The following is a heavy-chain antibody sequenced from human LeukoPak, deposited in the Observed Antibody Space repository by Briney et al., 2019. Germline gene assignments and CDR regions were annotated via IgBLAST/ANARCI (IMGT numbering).Heavy chain of an antibody. V-gene: IGHV1-2*02. CDR2: INPKSGST. J-gene: IGHJ4*02. CDR1: GYTFTGYY. D-gene: IGHD3-9*01. CDR3: ATERGVVTGPADY. Sequence: ASVKVSCKASGYTFTGYYMNWVRQAPGQGLEWMGWINPKSGSTNYAQKFQGRVTMTRDTSINTAYMELSSLRSDDTALYCCATERGVVTGPADYWGQGTLVTVSS.